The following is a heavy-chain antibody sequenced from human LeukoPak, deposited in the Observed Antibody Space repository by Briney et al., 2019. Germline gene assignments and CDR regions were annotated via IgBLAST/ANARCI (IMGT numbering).Heavy chain of an antibody. CDR2: IRSKTYGGTT. V-gene: IGHV3-49*03. D-gene: IGHD5-18*01. CDR1: GFTFGDYA. J-gene: IGHJ4*02. CDR3: TRGRGYSYGYPDY. Sequence: GGSLRLSCTASGFTFGDYAMSWFRQAPGKGLEWVGFIRSKTYGGTTEYAASVKDRFTISRDDSKSIAYLQMNSLKTEDTAVYYCTRGRGYSYGYPDYWGQGTLVTVSS.